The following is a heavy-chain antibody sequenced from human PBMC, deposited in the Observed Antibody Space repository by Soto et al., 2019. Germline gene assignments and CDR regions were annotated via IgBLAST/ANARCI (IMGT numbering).Heavy chain of an antibody. V-gene: IGHV3-72*01. Sequence: EVQLVESGGGLVQPGGSLTLSCAVSGLSFGDHSMEWVRQAPGKGLEWVARSRNKAKSYSTDFAASVKGRFTISRDESKNSLNLQMNSLMTEDTAVYYCSILEGAWGQGTLVTVSS. CDR3: SILEGA. CDR1: GLSFGDHS. J-gene: IGHJ5*02. CDR2: SRNKAKSYST. D-gene: IGHD2-21*01.